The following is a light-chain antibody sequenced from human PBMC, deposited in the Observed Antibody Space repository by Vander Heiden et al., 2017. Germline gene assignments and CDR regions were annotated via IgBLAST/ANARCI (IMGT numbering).Light chain of an antibody. CDR3: QAWDSSTGV. J-gene: IGLJ1*01. Sequence: SYELTHPPSVSVSPGHRASISGSGDKLGDKYACRHQQEPGQAPVLVIYQDSKRPSGIPERRSGSNSGNTATLTISGTQAMDEADYYCQAWDSSTGVFGTGTKVTVL. CDR1: KLGDKY. CDR2: QDS. V-gene: IGLV3-1*01.